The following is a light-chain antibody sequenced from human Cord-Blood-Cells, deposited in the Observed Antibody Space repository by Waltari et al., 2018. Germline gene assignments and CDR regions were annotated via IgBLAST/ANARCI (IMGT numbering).Light chain of an antibody. J-gene: IGKJ1*01. CDR2: KAS. CDR1: QSISSW. Sequence: DRQLTHSPSTLSASVGDRVNITCRASQSISSWLAWYQQKPGKAPKLLIYKASSLESGVPSRFSGSGSGTEFTLTISSLQPDDFATYYCQQYNSYRTFGQGTKVEIK. CDR3: QQYNSYRT. V-gene: IGKV1-5*03.